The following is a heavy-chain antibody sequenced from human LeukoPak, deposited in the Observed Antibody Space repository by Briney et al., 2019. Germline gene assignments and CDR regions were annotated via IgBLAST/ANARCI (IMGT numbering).Heavy chain of an antibody. J-gene: IGHJ5*02. CDR3: ARDPGRYFDWGDWFDP. CDR2: ISSSGSTI. D-gene: IGHD3-9*01. CDR1: GFTFSDYY. V-gene: IGHV3-11*01. Sequence: PGGSLRLSCAASGFTFSDYYMSWIRQAPGKGLEWVSYISSSGSTIYYADSVKGRFTISRDNAKNSLYLQMNSLRAEDTAVYYRARDPGRYFDWGDWFDPWGQGTLVTVSS.